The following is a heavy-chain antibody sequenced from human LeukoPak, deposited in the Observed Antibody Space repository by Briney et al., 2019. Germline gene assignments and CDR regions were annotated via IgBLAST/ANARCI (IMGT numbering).Heavy chain of an antibody. CDR2: FYYSGST. CDR3: ARAVPDYGGLYYFDY. V-gene: IGHV4-39*07. Sequence: SETLSLTCTVSGGSISSSSYYWGWVRQPPGKGLEWIGTFYYSGSTYYNPSVKSRVTISVDTSKSQFSLKLSSVTAADTAVYYCARAVPDYGGLYYFDYWGQGTLVAVSS. CDR1: GGSISSSSYY. D-gene: IGHD4-23*01. J-gene: IGHJ4*02.